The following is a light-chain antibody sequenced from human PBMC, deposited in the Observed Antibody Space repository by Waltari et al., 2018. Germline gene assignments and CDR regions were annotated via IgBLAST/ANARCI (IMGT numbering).Light chain of an antibody. CDR2: GAS. J-gene: IGKJ1*01. V-gene: IGKV3-20*01. Sequence: EIVLTQSPGTLSLSPGERATLSCRASQIVTRTLAWYQHKTGQAPRPRIYGASNRATSIPDRFSGSGSGTDFSLTISRLEPEDFAVYYCQHYLRLPATFGQGTKVEIK. CDR3: QHYLRLPAT. CDR1: QIVTRT.